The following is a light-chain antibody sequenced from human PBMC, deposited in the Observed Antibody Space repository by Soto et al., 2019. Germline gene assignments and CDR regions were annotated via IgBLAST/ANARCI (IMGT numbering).Light chain of an antibody. CDR3: SSYTSSSTPVV. J-gene: IGLJ2*01. CDR1: GSDVGAYNY. Sequence: QSALTQPASVSGSPGQSITISCTGSGSDVGAYNYVSWYQQHPGKAPKLLIFEVTTRPSGVSDRFSGSTSGNTASLTISSLQAEDEADYYCSSYTSSSTPVVFGGGTKVTVL. V-gene: IGLV2-14*01. CDR2: EVT.